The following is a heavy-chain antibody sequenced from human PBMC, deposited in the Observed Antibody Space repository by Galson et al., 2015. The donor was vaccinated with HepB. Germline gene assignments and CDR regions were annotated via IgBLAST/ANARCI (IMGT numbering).Heavy chain of an antibody. V-gene: IGHV4-31*03. CDR2: IYYSGST. Sequence: LSLTCTVSGGSISSGGYYWSWIRQHPGKGLEWIGYIYYSGSTYYNPSLKSRVTISVDTSKNQFSLKLSSVTAADTAVYYCARDQLTTVPYYYYYGMDVWGQGTTVTVSS. CDR3: ARDQLTTVPYYYYYGMDV. CDR1: GGSISSGGYY. D-gene: IGHD4-17*01. J-gene: IGHJ6*02.